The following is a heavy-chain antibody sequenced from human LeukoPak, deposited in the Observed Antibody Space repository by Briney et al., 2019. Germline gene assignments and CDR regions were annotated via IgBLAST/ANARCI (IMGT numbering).Heavy chain of an antibody. V-gene: IGHV1-46*01. CDR3: ARLLSWFDP. CDR2: INPSGGST. J-gene: IGHJ5*02. D-gene: IGHD3-16*02. CDR1: GYTFTSYY. Sequence: ASVKVSCKASGYTFTSYYMHWVRQASGQGLEWMGIINPSGGSTSYAQKFQGRVTITADESTSTAYMELSSLRSEDTAVYYCARLLSWFDPWGQGTLVTVSS.